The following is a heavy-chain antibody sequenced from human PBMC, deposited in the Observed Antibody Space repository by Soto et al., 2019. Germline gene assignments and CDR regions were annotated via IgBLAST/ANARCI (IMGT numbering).Heavy chain of an antibody. CDR3: AKSWGDTWQQSAFDI. D-gene: IGHD5-18*01. CDR1: GFSFSSYS. J-gene: IGHJ3*02. Sequence: EVQLLESGGDLIQPGGSLRLSCAASGFSFSSYSMSWVRQVPGKGLEWVSGVSATGGSTYYADSVKGRFTTSRDNSRKTLYLQMNSLRADDTAVYYCAKSWGDTWQQSAFDIWGLGTMVTVSA. CDR2: VSATGGST. V-gene: IGHV3-23*01.